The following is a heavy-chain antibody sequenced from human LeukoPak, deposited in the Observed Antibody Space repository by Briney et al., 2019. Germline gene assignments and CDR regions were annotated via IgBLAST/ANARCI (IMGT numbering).Heavy chain of an antibody. CDR3: ARAKIVVVTAAPVDY. D-gene: IGHD2-21*02. CDR1: GYTFTGYY. V-gene: IGHV1-2*06. Sequence: ASVKVSCRASGYTFTGYYMHWVRQAPGQGLEWMGRINPNSGGTNYAQKFQGRVTMTRDTFISTAYMELSRLRSDDTAVYYCARAKIVVVTAAPVDYWGQGTLVTVSS. J-gene: IGHJ4*02. CDR2: INPNSGGT.